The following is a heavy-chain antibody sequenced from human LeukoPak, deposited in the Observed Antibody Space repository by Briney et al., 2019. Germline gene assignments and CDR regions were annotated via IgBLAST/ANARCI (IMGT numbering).Heavy chain of an antibody. CDR2: ISSSSSYI. V-gene: IGHV3-21*01. D-gene: IGHD2-21*01. CDR1: GFTFSSYS. CDR3: ARRFIFTRSNWFGP. J-gene: IGHJ5*02. Sequence: GGSLRLSCAASGFTFSSYSMNWVRQAPGKGLEWVSSISSSSSYIYYADSVKGRFTISRDNAKNSLYLQMNSLRAEDTAVYYCARRFIFTRSNWFGPWGQGTLVTVSS.